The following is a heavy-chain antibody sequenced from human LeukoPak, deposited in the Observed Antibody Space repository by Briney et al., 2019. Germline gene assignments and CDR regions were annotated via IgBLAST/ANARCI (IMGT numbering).Heavy chain of an antibody. D-gene: IGHD6-19*01. V-gene: IGHV3-74*01. J-gene: IGHJ4*02. CDR2: INTDGSST. CDR3: ATASLTYSSGWYRY. CDR1: GFTFSSYW. Sequence: GGSLRLSCAASGFTFSSYWMHWVRQAPGKGLVWVSSINTDGSSTVYADSVKGRFTISRDNAKNTLYLQMHSLRAEDTAVYYCATASLTYSSGWYRYWGQGTLVTVSS.